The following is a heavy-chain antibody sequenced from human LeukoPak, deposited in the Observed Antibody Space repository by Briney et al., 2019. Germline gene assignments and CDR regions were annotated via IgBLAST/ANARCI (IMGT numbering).Heavy chain of an antibody. D-gene: IGHD6-19*01. CDR2: ISGRDGNT. CDR3: ARGAVAGIYHFDL. CDR1: GFTFSSYA. J-gene: IGHJ4*02. Sequence: PGGSLGLSCAASGFTFSSYALSWVRQAPGKGLEWVSAISGRDGNTCYADSVKGRFTISRDNAENSLYLQMNSLRAEDTAVFYCARGAVAGIYHFDLWGQGTLVTASS. V-gene: IGHV3-23*01.